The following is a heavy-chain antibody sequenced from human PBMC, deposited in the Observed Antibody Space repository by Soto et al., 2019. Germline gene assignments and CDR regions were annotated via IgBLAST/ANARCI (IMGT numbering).Heavy chain of an antibody. CDR3: AKAEVFVVVPDAIWGDGYYYGMDV. J-gene: IGHJ6*04. Sequence: PGGSLRLSCAASGFTFSSYAMSWVRQAPGKGLEWVSAISGSGGSTYYADSVKCRFTISRDNSKNTLYLQMNSLRAEDTAVYYCAKAEVFVVVPDAIWGDGYYYGMDVWGEGTTVTVSS. D-gene: IGHD2-2*02. CDR2: ISGSGGST. V-gene: IGHV3-23*01. CDR1: GFTFSSYA.